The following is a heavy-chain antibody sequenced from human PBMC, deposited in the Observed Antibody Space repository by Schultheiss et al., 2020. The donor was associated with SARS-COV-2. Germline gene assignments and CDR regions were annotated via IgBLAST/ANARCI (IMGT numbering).Heavy chain of an antibody. CDR2: ISGSGGST. V-gene: IGHV3-74*01. CDR3: ARLSDCSGGSCYFHYFDY. Sequence: GGSLRLSCAASGFTFSSYWMHWVRQAPGKGLVWVSAISGSGGSTYYADSVKGRFTISRDNAKNTLYLQMNSLRAEDTAVYYCARLSDCSGGSCYFHYFDYWGQGTLVTVSS. CDR1: GFTFSSYW. D-gene: IGHD2-15*01. J-gene: IGHJ4*02.